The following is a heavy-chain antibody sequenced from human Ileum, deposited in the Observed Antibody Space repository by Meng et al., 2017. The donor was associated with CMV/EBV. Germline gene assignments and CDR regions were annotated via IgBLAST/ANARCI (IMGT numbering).Heavy chain of an antibody. D-gene: IGHD1-26*01. J-gene: IGHJ5*02. Sequence: QIQVSGPGLVNPSETLSPTCTASGDSITTTTYYWGWLRQPPGKGLEWIASIYYSGTTYYNPSLKSRVTISVDTSKNQFSLKVYSVTAADTAIYYCARSRREDWFDPWGQGTLVTVSS. CDR3: ARSRREDWFDP. CDR2: IYYSGTT. CDR1: GDSITTTTYY. V-gene: IGHV4-39*07.